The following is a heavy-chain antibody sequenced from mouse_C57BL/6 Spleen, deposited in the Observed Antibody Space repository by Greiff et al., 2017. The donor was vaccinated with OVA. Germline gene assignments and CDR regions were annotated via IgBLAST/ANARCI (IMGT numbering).Heavy chain of an antibody. D-gene: IGHD1-2*01. V-gene: IGHV1-69*01. Sequence: VQLQQPGAELVMPGASVKLSCKASGYTFTSYWMTWVKQRPGQGLEWIGEIDPSDSYTNSNQKFKGKSTLTVDKSSSTAYMQLSSLTSEDSAVNDCARSLRRDWYFDFWGTGTTVTVSS. CDR1: GYTFTSYW. CDR2: IDPSDSYT. J-gene: IGHJ1*03. CDR3: ARSLRRDWYFDF.